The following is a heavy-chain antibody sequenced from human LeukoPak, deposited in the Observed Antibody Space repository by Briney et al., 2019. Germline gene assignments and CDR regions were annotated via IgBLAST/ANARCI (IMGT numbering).Heavy chain of an antibody. CDR1: GFTFSNYG. CDR3: ARDRTVTTSWSDP. CDR2: ISYDGSNK. J-gene: IGHJ5*02. Sequence: GGSLRLSCAASGFTFSNYGMHWVRQAPGKGLEWVAVISYDGSNKYYADSVKGRFTISRDNSKNTLYLQMNSLRPEDTAVYFCARDRTVTTSWSDPWGQGTLVTVSS. D-gene: IGHD4-17*01. V-gene: IGHV3-30*03.